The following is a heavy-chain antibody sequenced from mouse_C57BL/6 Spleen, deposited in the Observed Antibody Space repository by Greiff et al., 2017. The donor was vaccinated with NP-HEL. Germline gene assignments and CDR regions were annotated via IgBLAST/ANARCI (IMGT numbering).Heavy chain of an antibody. CDR3: ARPDRSYAMDY. Sequence: EVKLMESGGGLVKPGGSLKLSCAASGFTFSDYGMHWVRQAPEKGLEWVAYISSGSSTIYYADTVKGRFTISRDNAKNTLFLQMTSLRSEDTAMYYGARPDRSYAMDYWGQGTSVTVSS. CDR2: ISSGSSTI. CDR1: GFTFSDYG. J-gene: IGHJ4*01. V-gene: IGHV5-17*01.